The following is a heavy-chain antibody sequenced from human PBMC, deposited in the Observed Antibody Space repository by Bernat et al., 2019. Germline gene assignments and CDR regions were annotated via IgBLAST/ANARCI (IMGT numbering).Heavy chain of an antibody. D-gene: IGHD2-2*01. CDR2: IYYSGST. CDR1: GGSISSSSYY. Sequence: QLQLQESGPGLVKPSETLSLTCTVSGGSISSSSYYWGWIRQPPGKGLEWIGSIYYSGSTYYNPSLKSRVTISVDTSKNQFSLKLSSVTAADTAVYYCARLSNSCYNVDYWGQGTLVTVPS. J-gene: IGHJ4*02. V-gene: IGHV4-39*01. CDR3: ARLSNSCYNVDY.